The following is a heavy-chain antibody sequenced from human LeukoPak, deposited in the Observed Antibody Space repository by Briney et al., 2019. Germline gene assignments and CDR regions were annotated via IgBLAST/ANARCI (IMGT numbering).Heavy chain of an antibody. CDR1: GYTSTGYY. Sequence: SVKVSCKASGYTSTGYYMHWVRHAPGQGLEWMGWINPNSGGTNYAQKFQGRVTMTRDTSISTAYMELSRLRSDDTAVYYCARGSYRGYYYMDVWGKGTTVTVSS. V-gene: IGHV1-2*02. D-gene: IGHD4-11*01. CDR3: ARGSYRGYYYMDV. CDR2: INPNSGGT. J-gene: IGHJ6*03.